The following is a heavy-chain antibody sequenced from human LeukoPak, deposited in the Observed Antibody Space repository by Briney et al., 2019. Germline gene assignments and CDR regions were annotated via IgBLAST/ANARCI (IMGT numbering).Heavy chain of an antibody. J-gene: IGHJ2*01. CDR3: SRGLYGDYPSWYFDL. V-gene: IGHV3-49*03. CDR2: IKNKAYGGTT. Sequence: GGSLRLSCIGSGFTFGDYAMSWFRQAPGKGLEWVGFIKNKAYGGTTEYAASVKGRFTISRDDSKSIAYLQMSSLTTEDTGVFYCSRGLYGDYPSWYFDLWGRGTLVTASS. CDR1: GFTFGDYA. D-gene: IGHD4-17*01.